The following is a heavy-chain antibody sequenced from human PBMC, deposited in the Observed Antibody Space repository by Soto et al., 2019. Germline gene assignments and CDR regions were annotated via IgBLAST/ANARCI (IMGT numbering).Heavy chain of an antibody. Sequence: EVQLLESGGGLVQPGGSLRLSCAASEFTFSSYSMIWVRQAPGKGLEWVAGVNGGGDITNSADSVKGRFSISRYNAKKTLCLQMNRLRAKDTAVFFCARGQVGVAMDVWGQGTPVTVSS. CDR3: ARGQVGVAMDV. V-gene: IGHV3-23*01. J-gene: IGHJ6*02. CDR1: EFTFSSYS. CDR2: VNGGGDIT. D-gene: IGHD3-3*01.